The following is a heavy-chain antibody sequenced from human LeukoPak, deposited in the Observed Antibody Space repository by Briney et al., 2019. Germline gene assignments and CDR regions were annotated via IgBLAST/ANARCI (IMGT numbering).Heavy chain of an antibody. CDR1: GSTFSNYG. J-gene: IGHJ4*02. CDR2: IWYDGSNK. Sequence: GGSLRLSCAASGSTFSNYGMHWVRQAPGKGLEWVAVIWYDGSNKYYADSVKGRFTISRDNSKNTLYLQMNSLRAEDTAVYYCARDPKSSGWYLYYFDYWGQGTLVTVSS. CDR3: ARDPKSSGWYLYYFDY. D-gene: IGHD6-19*01. V-gene: IGHV3-33*01.